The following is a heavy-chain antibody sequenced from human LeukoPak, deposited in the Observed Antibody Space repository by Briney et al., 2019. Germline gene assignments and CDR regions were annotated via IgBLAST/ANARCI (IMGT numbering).Heavy chain of an antibody. Sequence: GGSLRLSCAASGSTFSSYAMSWVRQAPGKGLEWVSDISGSGDNTYYADSVKGRFTISRDNSKNTLYVQVNSLGTEDTAAYYCAKGSYYDSSGSFYFDYWGQGTLVTVSS. CDR1: GSTFSSYA. V-gene: IGHV3-23*01. D-gene: IGHD3-22*01. J-gene: IGHJ4*02. CDR3: AKGSYYDSSGSFYFDY. CDR2: ISGSGDNT.